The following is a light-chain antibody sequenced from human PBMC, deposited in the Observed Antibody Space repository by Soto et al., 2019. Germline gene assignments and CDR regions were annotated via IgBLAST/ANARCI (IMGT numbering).Light chain of an antibody. J-gene: IGKJ5*01. CDR3: QQYGNPRIT. CDR2: GAS. Sequence: ETVLAQAPGSLSLSPGEGATLSWRASQSVRNNYLAWYQQKPGQAPRLLISGASSRAAGIPDRFSGSGSETAFTLTISRLEPEDFALYFCQQYGNPRITFGQGTRLEIK. CDR1: QSVRNNY. V-gene: IGKV3-20*01.